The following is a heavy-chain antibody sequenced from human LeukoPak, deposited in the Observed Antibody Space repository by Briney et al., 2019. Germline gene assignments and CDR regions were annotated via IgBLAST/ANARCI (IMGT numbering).Heavy chain of an antibody. CDR1: GFTFDDYA. CDR3: AKDSEVAPTGYGLDV. Sequence: GRSLRLSCAASGFTFDDYAMHWVRQAPGKGLEWVSGISWNSGSIGYADSVKGRFTISRDNAKNSLYLQMNSLRAEDTALYYCAKDSEVAPTGYGLDVWGQGTTVTVSS. V-gene: IGHV3-9*01. J-gene: IGHJ6*02. CDR2: ISWNSGSI. D-gene: IGHD2-15*01.